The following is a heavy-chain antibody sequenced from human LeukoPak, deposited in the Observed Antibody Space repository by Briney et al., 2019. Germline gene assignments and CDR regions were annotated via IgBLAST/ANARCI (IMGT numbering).Heavy chain of an antibody. Sequence: SETLSLTCTVSGGSISSYYWSWIRQPPGKGLEWIGYIYYSGSANYNPSLKSRVTISVDTSKNQFSLKLSSVTAADTAVYYCARDANSYSSSGMDVWGQGTTVTVPS. CDR1: GGSISSYY. V-gene: IGHV4-59*01. CDR2: IYYSGSA. J-gene: IGHJ6*02. D-gene: IGHD6-6*01. CDR3: ARDANSYSSSGMDV.